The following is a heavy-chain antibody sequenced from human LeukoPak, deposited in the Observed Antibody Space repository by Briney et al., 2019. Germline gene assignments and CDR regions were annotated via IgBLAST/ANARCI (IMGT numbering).Heavy chain of an antibody. CDR1: GFTFSSYA. D-gene: IGHD3-16*02. CDR3: AKGLPPYSLMITFGGVIVPPFDY. J-gene: IGHJ4*02. V-gene: IGHV3-23*01. CDR2: ISGSGGST. Sequence: GGSLRLSCAASGFTFSSYAMSWVRQAPGKGLEWVSAISGSGGSTYYADSVKGRFTISRDNSKNTLYLQMNSLRAEDTAVYYCAKGLPPYSLMITFGGVIVPPFDYWGQGTLVTVSS.